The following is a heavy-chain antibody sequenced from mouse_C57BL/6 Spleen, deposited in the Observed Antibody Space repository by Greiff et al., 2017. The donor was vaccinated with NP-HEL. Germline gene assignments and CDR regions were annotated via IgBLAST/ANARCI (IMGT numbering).Heavy chain of an antibody. CDR3: ARSDYGIDY. CDR2: IDPSDSYT. V-gene: IGHV1-69*01. D-gene: IGHD2-1*01. J-gene: IGHJ2*01. CDR1: GYTFTSYW. Sequence: VQLQQSGAELVMPGASVKLSCKASGYTFTSYWMHWVKQRPGQGLEWIGEIDPSDSYTNYNQKFQGKSTLTVDKSSSTAYMQLSSLTSEDSAVYYCARSDYGIDYWGQGTTLTVSS.